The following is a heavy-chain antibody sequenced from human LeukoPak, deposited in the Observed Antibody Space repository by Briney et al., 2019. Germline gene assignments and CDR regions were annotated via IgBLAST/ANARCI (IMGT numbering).Heavy chain of an antibody. CDR2: INHSGST. D-gene: IGHD2-15*01. Sequence: PSETLSLTSAVYGGSFSGYYWSWIRQPPGKGLEWIGEINHSGSTNYNPSLKSRVTISVDTSKNQFSLKLSSVTAADTAVYYCARGLKWSYYYGMDVWGQGTTVTVPS. CDR1: GGSFSGYY. V-gene: IGHV4-34*01. J-gene: IGHJ6*02. CDR3: ARGLKWSYYYGMDV.